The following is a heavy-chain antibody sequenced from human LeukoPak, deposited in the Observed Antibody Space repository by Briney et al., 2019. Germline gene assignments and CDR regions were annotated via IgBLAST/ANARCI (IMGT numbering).Heavy chain of an antibody. CDR3: AKVTITIFGVGTVLDY. Sequence: GGSLRLSCAASGFTFSSYAMSWVRQAPGKGLEWVSAISGSGGSTYYADSVKGRFTTSRDNSKNTLYLQMNSLRAEDTAVYYCAKVTITIFGVGTVLDYWGQGTLVTVSS. V-gene: IGHV3-23*01. D-gene: IGHD3-3*01. CDR2: ISGSGGST. J-gene: IGHJ4*02. CDR1: GFTFSSYA.